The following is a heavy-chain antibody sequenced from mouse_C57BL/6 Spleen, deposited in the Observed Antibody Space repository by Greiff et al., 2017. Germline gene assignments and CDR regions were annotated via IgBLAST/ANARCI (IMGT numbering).Heavy chain of an antibody. CDR3: VYYDYDVGFAY. CDR2: INPSTGGT. CDR1: GYSFTGYY. V-gene: IGHV1-42*01. D-gene: IGHD2-4*01. J-gene: IGHJ3*01. Sequence: VQLQQSGPELVKPGASVKISCKASGYSFTGYYMNWVKQSPEKSLEWIGEINPSTGGTSYNQKFKAKATLTVDKSSSTAYMQLQSLTSEDSAVYYCVYYDYDVGFAYWGQGTLVTVSA.